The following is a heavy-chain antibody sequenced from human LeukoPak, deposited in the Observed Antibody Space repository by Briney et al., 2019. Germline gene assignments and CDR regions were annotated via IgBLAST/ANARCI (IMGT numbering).Heavy chain of an antibody. CDR3: ARGLPGRDAFDV. Sequence: SETLSLTCTVSGDSINNGPYYWGWIRQPPGKGLEWVGYVFYSGNTNYNPSLGSRVTISEDTSKNQFSLNLNSLTAADTAVYYCARGLPGRDAFDVWGQGTVVTVSS. CDR1: GDSINNGPYY. D-gene: IGHD3-16*01. J-gene: IGHJ3*01. V-gene: IGHV4-61*01. CDR2: VFYSGNT.